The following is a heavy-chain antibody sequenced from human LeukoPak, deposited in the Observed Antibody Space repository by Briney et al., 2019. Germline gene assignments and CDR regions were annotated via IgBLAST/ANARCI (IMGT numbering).Heavy chain of an antibody. CDR3: ARVAIDSSGCHY. V-gene: IGHV1-2*02. Sequence: ASVTVSCKASGYTFTGYYMHWVRQAPGQGLEWMGWINPNSGGTNYAQKLQGSVTMTRDTSISTAYMELSRLRSDDTAVYYCARVAIDSSGCHYWGQGTLVTVSS. D-gene: IGHD6-19*01. CDR1: GYTFTGYY. J-gene: IGHJ4*02. CDR2: INPNSGGT.